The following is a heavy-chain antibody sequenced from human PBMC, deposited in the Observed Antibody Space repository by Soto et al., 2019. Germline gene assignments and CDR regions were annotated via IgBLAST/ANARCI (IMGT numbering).Heavy chain of an antibody. V-gene: IGHV4-31*03. CDR3: ASGHDAYKVRY. D-gene: IGHD1-1*01. CDR1: GGSISSGGTGSY. CDR2: IYYTGNT. Sequence: QVQLQESGPGLVKPSQTLSLTCTVSGGSISSGGTGSYWTWIRQLPGKGLEWIGYIYYTGNTYYNPSLKSRPTLSIDTSENQFSLKRTSVTAADTAVYFCASGHDAYKVRYWGQGTLVTVSS. J-gene: IGHJ4*02.